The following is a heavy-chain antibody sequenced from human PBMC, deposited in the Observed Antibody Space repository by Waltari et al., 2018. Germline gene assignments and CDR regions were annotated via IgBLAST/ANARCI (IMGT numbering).Heavy chain of an antibody. CDR3: ATRGSSWPDAFNI. J-gene: IGHJ3*02. Sequence: EVRLVASGGGLVQPGGSLRLSCTASGFAFSSHAMSWVRQAPGKGLEWVSGISGGTGNTYYADSVKGRFTTSRDNSKSTLYMQMNSLRAEDTAVYFCATRGSSWPDAFNIWGQGTMVTVSS. D-gene: IGHD6-13*01. CDR1: GFAFSSHA. V-gene: IGHV3-23*04. CDR2: ISGGTGNT.